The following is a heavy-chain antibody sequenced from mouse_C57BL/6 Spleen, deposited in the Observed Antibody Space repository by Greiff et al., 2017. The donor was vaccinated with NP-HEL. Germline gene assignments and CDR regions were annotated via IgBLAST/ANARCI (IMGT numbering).Heavy chain of an antibody. J-gene: IGHJ4*01. D-gene: IGHD1-1*01. V-gene: IGHV5-12*01. CDR2: ISNGGGST. CDR1: GFTFSDYY. CDR3: ARQGYYGSFYYYAMDY. Sequence: EVKLVESGGGLVQPGGSLKLSCAASGFTFSDYYMYWVRQTPEKRLEWVAYISNGGGSTYYPDTVKGRFTISRDNAKNTLYLQMSRLKSEDTAMYYCARQGYYGSFYYYAMDYWGQGTSVTVSS.